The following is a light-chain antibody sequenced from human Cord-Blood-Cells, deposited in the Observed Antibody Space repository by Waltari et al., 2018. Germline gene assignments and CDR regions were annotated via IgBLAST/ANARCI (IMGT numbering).Light chain of an antibody. Sequence: EIVMTQSPATLSVSPGERATLSCRASKSVSSNLAWYQQKPGQAPRLLIYGASTRATCIPARFSGSGSGTEFTLTISSLQSEDLAVYYCQQYNNWRYSFGQGTKLEIK. J-gene: IGKJ2*03. CDR3: QQYNNWRYS. V-gene: IGKV3-15*01. CDR1: KSVSSN. CDR2: GAS.